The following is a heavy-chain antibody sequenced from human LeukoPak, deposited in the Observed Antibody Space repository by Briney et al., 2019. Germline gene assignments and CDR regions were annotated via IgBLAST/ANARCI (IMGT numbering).Heavy chain of an antibody. D-gene: IGHD4-17*01. CDR2: INQNGAEK. CDR1: GFNLDVYG. Sequence: GGSLRLSCAASGFNLDVYGMTWFRQAPGKGLEWVATINQNGAEKYYEDSVRGRFTISRDNAKNTLYLQMHSLRAEDTAVYYCAREDYGDYFDYWGQGTLVTVSS. CDR3: AREDYGDYFDY. J-gene: IGHJ4*02. V-gene: IGHV3-7*01.